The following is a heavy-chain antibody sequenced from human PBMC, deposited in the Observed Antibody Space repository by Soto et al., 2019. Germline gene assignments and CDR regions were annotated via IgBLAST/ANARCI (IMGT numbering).Heavy chain of an antibody. CDR3: VRLIGNSWLDF. J-gene: IGHJ5*01. CDR1: GDSVSSRSVT. V-gene: IGHV6-1*01. CDR2: TYYRSKWYN. D-gene: IGHD1-26*01. Sequence: QTLSXTCAISGDSVSSRSVTWNWIRQSPSRGLEWLGRTYYRSKWYNDYAESVKSRITINPDTSKNQFSLHLNSVTPEDTAVNYCVRLIGNSWLDFWGXGTLVTV.